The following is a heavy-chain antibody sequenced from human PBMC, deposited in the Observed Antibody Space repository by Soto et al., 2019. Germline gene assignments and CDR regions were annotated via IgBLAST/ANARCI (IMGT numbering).Heavy chain of an antibody. CDR2: ISFDGNNK. D-gene: IGHD2-8*01. Sequence: GGSLRLSCAVSGFTFNNYAFHCVRQAPGKGLEWVAVISFDGNNKYYADSVKGRFTISRDSSKNTMYLQMNSLRGEDTAVYYCARSNGFNLLDYWGQGALVTVSS. CDR3: ARSNGFNLLDY. CDR1: GFTFNNYA. V-gene: IGHV3-30-3*01. J-gene: IGHJ4*02.